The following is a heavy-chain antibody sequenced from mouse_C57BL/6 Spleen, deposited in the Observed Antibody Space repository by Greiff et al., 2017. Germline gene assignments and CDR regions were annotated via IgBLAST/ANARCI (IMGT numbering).Heavy chain of an antibody. D-gene: IGHD1-1*01. J-gene: IGHJ3*01. V-gene: IGHV1-22*01. CDR3: ARWGITTPVFAY. Sequence: EVQLQQSGPELVKPGASVKMSCKASGYTFTDYNMHWVKQSHGKSLEWIGYINPNNGGTSYNQKFKGKATLTVNKSSSTAYMELRSLTSEDSAVYYCARWGITTPVFAYWGQGTLVTVSA. CDR2: INPNNGGT. CDR1: GYTFTDYN.